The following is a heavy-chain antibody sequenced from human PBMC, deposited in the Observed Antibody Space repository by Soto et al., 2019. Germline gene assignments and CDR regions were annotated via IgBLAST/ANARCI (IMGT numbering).Heavy chain of an antibody. CDR2: IWYDENNK. CDR3: ARDKGGGAVVPDY. V-gene: IGHV3-33*01. Sequence: QVQLVESGGGVVQPGRSLRLSCAASGFTFSSYGIHWVRQAPGRGLEWVAVIWYDENNKYYADSVKGRFTISRDNSKNTLYLQMNSVRGEDTAIYYWARDKGGGAVVPDYWGQGTLVTVSS. J-gene: IGHJ4*02. D-gene: IGHD6-19*01. CDR1: GFTFSSYG.